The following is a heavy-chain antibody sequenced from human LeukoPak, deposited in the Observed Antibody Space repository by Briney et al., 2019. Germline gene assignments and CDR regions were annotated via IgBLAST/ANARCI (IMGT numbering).Heavy chain of an antibody. Sequence: SQTLSLTCAISGDSVSSNSAAWNWIRQSPSRGLEWLGRTYYRSKWYNDYAVSVKSRITINPDTSKNQFSLKLSSVTAADTAVYYCARGSLVTYYYDSSGPETRGFFDYWGQGTLVTVSS. V-gene: IGHV6-1*01. CDR2: TYYRSKWYN. D-gene: IGHD3-22*01. J-gene: IGHJ4*02. CDR1: GDSVSSNSAA. CDR3: ARGSLVTYYYDSSGPETRGFFDY.